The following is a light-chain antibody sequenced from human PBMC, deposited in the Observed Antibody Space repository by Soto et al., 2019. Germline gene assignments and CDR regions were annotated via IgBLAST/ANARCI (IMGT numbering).Light chain of an antibody. CDR2: KVS. CDR3: MQGTRWPWT. Sequence: DVVMTQSPLSLPVTLGQPASISCRSSQSLVYSDGNTYLNWFQQRPGQSPRRLIYKVSNRDSGVPDRFSGSGSGTDFTLTISRVEAEDVGVYYCMQGTRWPWTFGQGTKVEIK. CDR1: QSLVYSDGNTY. J-gene: IGKJ1*01. V-gene: IGKV2-30*01.